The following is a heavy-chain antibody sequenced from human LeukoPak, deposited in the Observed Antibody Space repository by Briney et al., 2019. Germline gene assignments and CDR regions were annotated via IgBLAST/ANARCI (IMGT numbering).Heavy chain of an antibody. J-gene: IGHJ4*02. CDR3: ARTYSYGQNRYFDH. CDR2: IYYSGST. CDR1: GDSISSGDYY. D-gene: IGHD5-18*01. Sequence: SETLSLPCTVSGDSISSGDYYWSWIRQHPGEGLEWIGYIYYSGSTYYNPSLMSRVTISVDTSKSQFSLNLSSMTAADTAFYYCARTYSYGQNRYFDHWGQGALVTVSS. V-gene: IGHV4-31*03.